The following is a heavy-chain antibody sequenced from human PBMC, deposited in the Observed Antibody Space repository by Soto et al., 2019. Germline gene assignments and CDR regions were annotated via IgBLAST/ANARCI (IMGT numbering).Heavy chain of an antibody. Sequence: GGSLRLSCAASGFTFSSYGMHWVRQAPGKGLEWVAVIWYDGSNKYYADSVKGRFTISRDNSKNTLYLQMNSLRAEDTAVYYCARDSSEIVVVPAAFDYWGQGTLVTVSS. CDR2: IWYDGSNK. CDR3: ARDSSEIVVVPAAFDY. J-gene: IGHJ4*02. CDR1: GFTFSSYG. V-gene: IGHV3-33*01. D-gene: IGHD2-2*01.